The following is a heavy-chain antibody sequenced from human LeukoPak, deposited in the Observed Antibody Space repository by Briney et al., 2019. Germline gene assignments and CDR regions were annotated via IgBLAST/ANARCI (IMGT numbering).Heavy chain of an antibody. J-gene: IGHJ3*02. Sequence: GESLKISCQGSGYSFINYWIGWVRQMPGKGLEWMGIIYPGDSDTRYSPSSLGQVTISGDKSISTAYLQWSSLKASDTAIYYCARLFDTANNFAFDIWGRGTMVTVSS. CDR1: GYSFINYW. CDR3: ARLFDTANNFAFDI. D-gene: IGHD1/OR15-1a*01. CDR2: IYPGDSDT. V-gene: IGHV5-51*01.